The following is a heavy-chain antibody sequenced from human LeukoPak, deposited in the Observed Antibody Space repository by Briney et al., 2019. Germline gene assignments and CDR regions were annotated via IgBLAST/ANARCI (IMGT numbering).Heavy chain of an antibody. V-gene: IGHV3-74*01. D-gene: IGHD3-10*01. CDR2: INSDGSTT. CDR1: GFSFSSHW. J-gene: IGHJ6*03. Sequence: GGSLRLSCAASGFSFSSHWMHWVRQAPGKGLVWVSRINSDGSTTRNADSVKGRLIISRDNAKNTLYLEMNSLRAEDTAVYYCARAGYGSGIYMDVWGKGTTVTVSS. CDR3: ARAGYGSGIYMDV.